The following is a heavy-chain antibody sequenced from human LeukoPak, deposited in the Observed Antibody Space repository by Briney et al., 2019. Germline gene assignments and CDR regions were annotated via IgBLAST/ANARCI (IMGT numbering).Heavy chain of an antibody. CDR3: ARVKMATIRSWFDP. Sequence: SETLSLTCTVSGGSISSYYWSWIRHPPGKGLEWIGYIYYSGSTNYNPSLKSRVTISVDASKNQFSLKLSSVTAADTAVYYCARVKMATIRSWFDPWGQGTLVTVSS. CDR2: IYYSGST. D-gene: IGHD5-24*01. J-gene: IGHJ5*02. V-gene: IGHV4-59*01. CDR1: GGSISSYY.